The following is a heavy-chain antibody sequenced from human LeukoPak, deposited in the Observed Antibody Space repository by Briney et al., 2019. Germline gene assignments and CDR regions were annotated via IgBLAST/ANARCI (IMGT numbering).Heavy chain of an antibody. V-gene: IGHV1-2*02. CDR1: GYTFTGYY. D-gene: IGHD2-2*01. CDR3: ARDRVVVVPAAMGYYYYGMDV. Sequence: ASVRVSCTASGYTFTGYYMHWVRQAPGQGLEWMGWINPNSGGTNYAQKFQGRVTMTRDTSISTAYMELGRLRSDDTAVYYCARDRVVVVPAAMGYYYYGMDVWGQGTTVTVSS. CDR2: INPNSGGT. J-gene: IGHJ6*02.